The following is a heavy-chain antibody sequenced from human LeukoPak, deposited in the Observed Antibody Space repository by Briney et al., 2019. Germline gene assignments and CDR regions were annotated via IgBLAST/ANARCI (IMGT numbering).Heavy chain of an antibody. V-gene: IGHV3-7*01. J-gene: IGHJ5*02. CDR2: IKPDGSDT. CDR1: GFTFTNSW. D-gene: IGHD1-7*01. CDR3: VRGTRLADR. Sequence: GGSLRLSCVASGFTFTNSWMSWVRQAPGKGLEWVADIKPDGSDTGYVDSVKGRLTIPRDNAKNSLYLQMDSLRVEDTAVYYCVRGTRLADRWGQGTLVTVSS.